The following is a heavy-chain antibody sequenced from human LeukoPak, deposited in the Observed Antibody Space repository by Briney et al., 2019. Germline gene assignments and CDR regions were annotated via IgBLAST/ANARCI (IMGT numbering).Heavy chain of an antibody. Sequence: AGSLTLSCAASGFTFSSYCMNWFRQASAKGLDWVSSISSSSSYIYYADSVKGRFTISRDNAKNSLYLQMYSLRAEDTAVYYCATGTGPLMDVWGKGTTVTVSS. CDR2: ISSSSSYI. V-gene: IGHV3-21*01. CDR1: GFTFSSYC. CDR3: ATGTGPLMDV. D-gene: IGHD1-14*01. J-gene: IGHJ6*04.